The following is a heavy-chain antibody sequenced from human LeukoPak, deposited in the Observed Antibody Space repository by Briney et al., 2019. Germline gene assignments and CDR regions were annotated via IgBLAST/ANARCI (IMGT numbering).Heavy chain of an antibody. Sequence: SETLSLTCTVSGGSISSSSYYWGWIRQPPGKGLEWIRSIYYSGSTYYNPSLKSRVTISVDTSKNQFSLKLSSVTAADTAVYYCARETLGYCSGGSCRGMDWFDPWGQGTLVTVSS. V-gene: IGHV4-39*07. D-gene: IGHD2-15*01. CDR2: IYYSGST. CDR1: GGSISSSSYY. J-gene: IGHJ5*02. CDR3: ARETLGYCSGGSCRGMDWFDP.